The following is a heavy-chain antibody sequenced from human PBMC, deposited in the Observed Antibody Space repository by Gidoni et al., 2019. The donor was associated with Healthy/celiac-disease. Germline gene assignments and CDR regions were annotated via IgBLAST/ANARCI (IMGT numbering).Heavy chain of an antibody. D-gene: IGHD3-3*01. CDR1: GFTFRSYA. J-gene: IGHJ6*02. CDR3: ARDCGGSSDLRFLEWQSLKEYYYYGMDV. Sequence: QVQLVASGGGVVQPGRSLSLSCAASGFTFRSYAMNWVRKAPGKGLGWVAVLSYDGSNKYYAASVKGRFTISRDNSKNTLYLQMNSLRAEDTSVYYCARDCGGSSDLRFLEWQSLKEYYYYGMDVWGQGTTVTVSS. V-gene: IGHV3-30-3*01. CDR2: LSYDGSNK.